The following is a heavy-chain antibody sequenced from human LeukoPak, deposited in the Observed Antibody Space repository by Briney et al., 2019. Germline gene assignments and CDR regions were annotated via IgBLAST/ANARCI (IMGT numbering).Heavy chain of an antibody. CDR3: ARPGGASGSYTF. CDR2: IYNSRST. D-gene: IGHD3-10*01. Sequence: PSETLSLTCTVSGGSISSYYWTWIRQPPGKGLEWIGYIYNSRSTNYNPSLKSRVTISVDTSNNQFSLKLSSVAAADTAVYYCARPGGASGSYTFWGQGTLVTVSS. V-gene: IGHV4-59*08. J-gene: IGHJ4*02. CDR1: GGSISSYY.